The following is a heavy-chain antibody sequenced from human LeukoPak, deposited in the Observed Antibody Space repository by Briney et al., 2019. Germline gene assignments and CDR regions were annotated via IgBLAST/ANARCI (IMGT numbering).Heavy chain of an antibody. J-gene: IGHJ4*02. CDR3: AKDRVGATLYFDF. CDR1: GYTFTSYG. CDR2: ISGSGDTT. Sequence: GASVKVSCKASGYTFTSYGTSWVRQAPGKGLEWVSAISGSGDTTYFADSVKGRFTISRDNSKNTLYLQMNSLRAEDTAVYYCAKDRVGATLYFDFWGQGTLLTVSS. V-gene: IGHV3-23*01. D-gene: IGHD1-26*01.